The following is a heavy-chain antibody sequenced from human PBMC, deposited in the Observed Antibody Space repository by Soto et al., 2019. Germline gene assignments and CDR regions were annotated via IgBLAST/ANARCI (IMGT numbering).Heavy chain of an antibody. Sequence: TLSLTCTFSGGSINSGDYHWSWVRQSPGKGLEWIGYIYYSGYTYYNPSLKSRLTMSVDMAKSQFSLSLTSVTAADTAVYFCARESDGYGISYYPMDGWGKRNTVTVYS. CDR2: IYYSGYT. J-gene: IGHJ6*03. D-gene: IGHD3-10*01. CDR3: ARESDGYGISYYPMDG. V-gene: IGHV4-30-4*01. CDR1: GGSINSGDYH.